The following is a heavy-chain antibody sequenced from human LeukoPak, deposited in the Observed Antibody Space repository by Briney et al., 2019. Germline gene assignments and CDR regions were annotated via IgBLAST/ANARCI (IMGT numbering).Heavy chain of an antibody. Sequence: GGSLRLSCAASGFTFSSYAMHWVRQAPGKGLEWVAVISYDGSNKYYADSVKGRFTISRDNSKNTLYLQMNSLRAEDTAVYYCASTYDANYYGMDVWGKGTTVTVSS. CDR1: GFTFSSYA. CDR3: ASTYDANYYGMDV. CDR2: ISYDGSNK. V-gene: IGHV3-30*04. J-gene: IGHJ6*04. D-gene: IGHD5-12*01.